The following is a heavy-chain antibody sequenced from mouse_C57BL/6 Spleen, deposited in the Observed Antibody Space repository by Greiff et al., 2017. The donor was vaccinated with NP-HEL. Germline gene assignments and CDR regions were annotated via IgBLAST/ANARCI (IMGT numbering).Heavy chain of an antibody. D-gene: IGHD1-2*01. Sequence: EVKVEESGGGLVQPGGSIKLSCVASGFTFSNYWMNWVRQSPEKGLEWVAQIRLKSDNYATHYAESVKGRFTISRDDSKSSVYLQMNNLRAEDTGIYYCTPAEYFDYWGQGTTLTVSS. J-gene: IGHJ2*01. V-gene: IGHV6-3*01. CDR3: TPAEYFDY. CDR1: GFTFSNYW. CDR2: IRLKSDNYAT.